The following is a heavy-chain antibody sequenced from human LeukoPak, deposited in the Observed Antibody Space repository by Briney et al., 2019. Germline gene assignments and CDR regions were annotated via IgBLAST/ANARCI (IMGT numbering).Heavy chain of an antibody. CDR2: ISYDGSNK. J-gene: IGHJ6*02. D-gene: IGHD5-18*01. Sequence: PGGSLRLSCAASGFTFSSYGMHWVRQAPGKGLEWVAVISYDGSNKYYADSVKGRFTISRDNSKNTLYLQMNSLRAEDTAVYYCAKVRTAISVLGGMDVRGQGTTVTVSS. CDR1: GFTFSSYG. V-gene: IGHV3-30*18. CDR3: AKVRTAISVLGGMDV.